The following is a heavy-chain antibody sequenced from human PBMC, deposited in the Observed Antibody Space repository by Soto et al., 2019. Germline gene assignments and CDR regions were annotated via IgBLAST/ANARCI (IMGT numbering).Heavy chain of an antibody. CDR2: ISSSTTYI. V-gene: IGHV3-21*03. D-gene: IGHD3-22*01. J-gene: IGHJ3*02. CDR1: RFTFSSYT. CDR3: ARDFASSGYYGPVGAFDI. Sequence: EVQLVESGGGLVKPGGSLRLSCSASRFTFSSYTMNWVRQAPGKGLEWVSSISSSTTYIYYADSVKGRFTISRDNAKNSLYLQVNSLRDEDTAVYYCARDFASSGYYGPVGAFDIWGQGTMVTVSS.